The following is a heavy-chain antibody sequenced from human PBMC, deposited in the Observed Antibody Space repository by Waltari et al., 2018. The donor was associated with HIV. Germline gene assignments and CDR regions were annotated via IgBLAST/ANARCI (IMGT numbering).Heavy chain of an antibody. D-gene: IGHD3-10*01. CDR1: GGSFSTYY. Sequence: QVQLQESGPGLVKPSETLSLTCTVSGGSFSTYYWSWIRQPPGKGLEWMGYLYYNGGTKYNPSLKNRVTMTIDTSKTQFSLELSSVTTADTAIYYCARDFYGSGIGLSRGRRYFDPWGQGALVTVSS. J-gene: IGHJ5*02. CDR3: ARDFYGSGIGLSRGRRYFDP. CDR2: LYYNGGT. V-gene: IGHV4-59*01.